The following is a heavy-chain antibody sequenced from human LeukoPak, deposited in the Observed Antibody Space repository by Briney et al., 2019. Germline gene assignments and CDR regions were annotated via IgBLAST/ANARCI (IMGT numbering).Heavy chain of an antibody. J-gene: IGHJ3*01. D-gene: IGHD2/OR15-2a*01. CDR1: RGSISSSHYY. Sequence: SETLSLTCTVSRGSISSSHYYWGWIHQPPGRGLEWIGTIYYSGSTYYNPSLRSRVTMSLDTSKNQFSLTLSSVTAADTAAYYCAAGFEVSYEIFNAFALWGQGTLVTVSS. V-gene: IGHV4-39*07. CDR3: AAGFEVSYEIFNAFAL. CDR2: IYYSGST.